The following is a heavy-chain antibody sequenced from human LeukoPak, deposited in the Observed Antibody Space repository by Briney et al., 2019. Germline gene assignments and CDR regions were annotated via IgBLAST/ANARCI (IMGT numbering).Heavy chain of an antibody. CDR3: ARFSVAGTPDRDYFEY. CDR2: INPNSGGT. J-gene: IGHJ4*02. Sequence: ASVKVSCKASGYTFTGYYMHWVRQAPGQGLEWMGCINPNSGGTNYAQKFQGRVTMTGDTSISTAYMELSRLRSDDTAVYYCARFSVAGTPDRDYFEYWGQGTLATVSS. CDR1: GYTFTGYY. V-gene: IGHV1-2*02. D-gene: IGHD6-19*01.